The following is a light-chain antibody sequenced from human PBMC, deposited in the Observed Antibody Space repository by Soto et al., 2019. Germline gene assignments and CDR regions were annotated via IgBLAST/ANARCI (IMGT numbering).Light chain of an antibody. Sequence: QSVLTQPPSVSEAPRKRVTISCSGSSSNIGNNAVNWYQQLPGKAPKLLIYYDDQLPSGVSDRFSGSKSGTSASLAITGLQSEDEAEDDCAAWDYSLNVVVFGGGTKLTVL. CDR1: SSNIGNNA. J-gene: IGLJ2*01. V-gene: IGLV1-36*01. CDR2: YDD. CDR3: AAWDYSLNVVV.